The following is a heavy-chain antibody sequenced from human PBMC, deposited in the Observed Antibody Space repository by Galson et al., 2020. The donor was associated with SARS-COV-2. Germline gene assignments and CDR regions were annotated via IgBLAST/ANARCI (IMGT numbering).Heavy chain of an antibody. CDR3: ARIRVAAAGSPFDP. Sequence: SGPTLVKPTQTLTPTCTFSGFSLSTSGMCVSWIRQPPGKALEWLALIAWDDDKYYSTSLKTRLTISKDTSKNQVVLTMTNMDPVDTATYYCARIRVAAAGSPFDPWGQGTLVTVSS. CDR1: GFSLSTSGMC. V-gene: IGHV2-70*01. D-gene: IGHD6-13*01. CDR2: IAWDDDK. J-gene: IGHJ5*02.